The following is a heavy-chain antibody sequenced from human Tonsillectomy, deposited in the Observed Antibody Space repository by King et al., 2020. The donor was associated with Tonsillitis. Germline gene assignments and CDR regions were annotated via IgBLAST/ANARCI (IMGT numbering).Heavy chain of an antibody. Sequence: DVQLVESGGGLVQPGGSLRLSCEASGFTFSSYWMSWVRQAPGKGLEWVGNIKQDGSEKYYVDSVTGRFTISRDNAKNSLYLQMNSLRAEDTAVYYCARDQPWVDYWGQGTLVTVSS. D-gene: IGHD7-27*01. J-gene: IGHJ4*02. CDR2: IKQDGSEK. CDR1: GFTFSSYW. CDR3: ARDQPWVDY. V-gene: IGHV3-7*03.